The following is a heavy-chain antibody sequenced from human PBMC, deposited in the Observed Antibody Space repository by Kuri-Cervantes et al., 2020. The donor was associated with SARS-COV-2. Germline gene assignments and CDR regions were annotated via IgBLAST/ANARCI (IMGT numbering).Heavy chain of an antibody. CDR1: GFTFSSYG. V-gene: IGHV3-33*01. D-gene: IGHD3-3*01. CDR3: ARDLDDFWSGNEFMDV. J-gene: IGHJ6*03. CDR2: IWYDGSNK. Sequence: GESLKISCAVSGFTFSSYGMHWVRQAPGKGLEWVAVIWYDGSNKYYADSVKGRFTISRDNSKNTLYLQMNSLRAEDTAVYYCARDLDDFWSGNEFMDVWGKGTTVTVSS.